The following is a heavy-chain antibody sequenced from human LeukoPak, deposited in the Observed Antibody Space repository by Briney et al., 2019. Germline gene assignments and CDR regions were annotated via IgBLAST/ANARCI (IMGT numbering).Heavy chain of an antibody. D-gene: IGHD5-24*01. CDR1: GFTFSSYA. Sequence: PGRSLRLSCAASGFTFSSYAMHWVRQAPGKGLEWVAVISYDGSNKYYADSVKGRFTISRDNSKNTLYLQMNSLRAEDTAVYYCARMRDGYRKYDAFDIWGQGTMVTVSS. V-gene: IGHV3-30-3*01. CDR3: ARMRDGYRKYDAFDI. J-gene: IGHJ3*02. CDR2: ISYDGSNK.